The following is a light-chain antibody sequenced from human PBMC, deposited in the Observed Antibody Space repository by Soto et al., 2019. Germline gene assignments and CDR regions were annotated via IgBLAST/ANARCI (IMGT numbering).Light chain of an antibody. CDR1: QDISTY. CDR3: QQVHDYPIT. J-gene: IGKJ4*01. Sequence: DIQLTQSPSFLSASVGDRVTVTCRSSQDISTYLAWYQQKPGKALKILIYGASTLQSGVPPRFGGSGSGTAFTLTISSLQPEDFATYFCQQVHDYPITFGGGTKVEIK. V-gene: IGKV1-9*01. CDR2: GAS.